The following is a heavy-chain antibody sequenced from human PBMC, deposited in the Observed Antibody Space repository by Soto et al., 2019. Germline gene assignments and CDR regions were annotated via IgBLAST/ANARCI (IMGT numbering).Heavy chain of an antibody. V-gene: IGHV1-69*01. CDR3: ARGKIVFGYYYDSSGPYYGMDV. J-gene: IGHJ6*02. CDR2: IIPIFGTA. D-gene: IGHD3-22*01. CDR1: GGTFSSYA. Sequence: QVQLVQSGAEVKKPGSSVKVSCKASGGTFSSYAISWVRQAPGQGLEWMGGIIPIFGTANYAQKFQGRVTITADESTSTAYMELSSLRSEDTAVYYCARGKIVFGYYYDSSGPYYGMDVWGQGTTVTVSS.